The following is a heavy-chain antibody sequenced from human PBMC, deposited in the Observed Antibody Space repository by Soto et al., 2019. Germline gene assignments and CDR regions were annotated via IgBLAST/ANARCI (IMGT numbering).Heavy chain of an antibody. CDR2: IDPSDYYT. J-gene: IGHJ6*02. Sequence: GESLKLSCKGSGYSFTSYWISWVRQMPGKGLEWMGRIDPSDYYTNYSPSFQGHVTISADKAISTAYLQWSSRKASDTAMYYCATLGSYYYGMDVWGQGTTVTVSS. CDR1: GYSFTSYW. CDR3: ATLGSYYYGMDV. D-gene: IGHD3-16*02. V-gene: IGHV5-10-1*01.